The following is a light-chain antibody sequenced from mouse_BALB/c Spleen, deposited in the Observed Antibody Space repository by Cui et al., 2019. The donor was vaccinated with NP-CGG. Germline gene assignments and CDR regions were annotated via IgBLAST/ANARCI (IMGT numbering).Light chain of an antibody. CDR1: TGAVTTSNY. Sequence: QAVVTQESALTTSPGETVTLTCRSSTGAVTTSNYANWVQEKPDHLFTGLIGGTKNRAPGVPARFSGSLIWDKAALTITRAQTEDEAIYFCALWYSNHWVFGGGTKLTVL. V-gene: IGLV1*01. CDR2: GTK. CDR3: ALWYSNHWV. J-gene: IGLJ1*01.